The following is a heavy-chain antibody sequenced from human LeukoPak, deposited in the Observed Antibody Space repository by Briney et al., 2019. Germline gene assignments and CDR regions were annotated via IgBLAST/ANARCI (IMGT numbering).Heavy chain of an antibody. CDR2: ISSSSSYI. J-gene: IGHJ4*02. CDR1: GFTFSSYS. V-gene: IGHV3-21*01. CDR3: ARDDSNYTYDY. D-gene: IGHD4-11*01. Sequence: GVSLRLSCAASGFTFSSYSMNWVRQAPGKGLEWVSSISSSSSYIYYADSVKGRFTISRDNAKNSLYLQMNSLRAEDTAVYYCARDDSNYTYDYWGQGTPVTVSS.